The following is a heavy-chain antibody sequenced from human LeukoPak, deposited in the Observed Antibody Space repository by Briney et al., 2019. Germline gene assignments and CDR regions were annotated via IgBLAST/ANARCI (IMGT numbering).Heavy chain of an antibody. J-gene: IGHJ4*02. V-gene: IGHV3-23*01. D-gene: IGHD3-10*01. CDR3: AKFGGALLWFGFDY. Sequence: GGSLRLSCAASGFTFSSYAMSWVRQAPGKGLEWVSAISGSGGSTYYADSVKGRFTISRDNSKNTLYPQMNSLRAEDTAVYYCAKFGGALLWFGFDYWGQGTLVTVSS. CDR1: GFTFSSYA. CDR2: ISGSGGST.